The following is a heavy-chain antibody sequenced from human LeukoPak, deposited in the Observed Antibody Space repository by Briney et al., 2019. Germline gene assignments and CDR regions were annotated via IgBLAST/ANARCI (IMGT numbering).Heavy chain of an antibody. D-gene: IGHD3-22*01. Sequence: PSETLSLTCTVSGDSISRYYWSWIRQPAGKGLEWIGRIYNGGIITYNPSLKSRVTISVDTSKNQFSLRLSSVTAADTAVYYCAREVDYYDSSGYYFDYWGQGTLVTVSS. CDR1: GDSISRYY. V-gene: IGHV4-4*07. J-gene: IGHJ4*02. CDR2: IYNGGII. CDR3: AREVDYYDSSGYYFDY.